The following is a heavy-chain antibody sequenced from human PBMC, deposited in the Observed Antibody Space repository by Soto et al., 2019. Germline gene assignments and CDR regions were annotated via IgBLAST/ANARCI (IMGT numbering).Heavy chain of an antibody. CDR2: INPNSGGT. CDR1: GYTFTGYY. V-gene: IGHV1-2*04. CDR3: ARGYDFLSGYYAQSVFFYGMEV. D-gene: IGHD3-3*01. J-gene: IGHJ6*01. Sequence: ASVKVSCKASGYTFTGYYMHWVRQAPGQGLEWMGWINPNSGGTNYAQKFQGWVTMTRDTSISTAYMELSRLRSDDTAVYYCARGYDFLSGYYAQSVFFYGMEVRGQETTVTLSS.